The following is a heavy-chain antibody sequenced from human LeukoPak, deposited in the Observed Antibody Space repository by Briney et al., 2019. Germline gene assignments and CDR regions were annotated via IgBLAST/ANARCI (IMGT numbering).Heavy chain of an antibody. CDR2: IYYSGST. Sequence: SETLSLTCTVSGGSISSSSYYWGWIRQPPGKGLEWIGSIYYSGSTYYNPSLKSRVTISVDTSKNQFSLKLSSVTAADTAVYYCARRYCSGRSCYWDDAFDIWGQGTMVTVSS. CDR3: ARRYCSGRSCYWDDAFDI. V-gene: IGHV4-39*01. D-gene: IGHD2-15*01. CDR1: GGSISSSSYY. J-gene: IGHJ3*02.